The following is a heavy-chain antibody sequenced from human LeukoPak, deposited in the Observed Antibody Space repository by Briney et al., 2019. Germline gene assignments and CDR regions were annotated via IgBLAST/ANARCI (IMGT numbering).Heavy chain of an antibody. CDR2: IYKSGST. Sequence: SETLSLTCTVSGGSISSGSYYWSWIRQPAGKGLEWMGNIYKSGSTNYNPSLKSRLTISAGTSKNQFSLKLNFVTAADTALYYCVTAPNQDFFDYWGRGTLVTVSS. CDR3: VTAPNQDFFDY. D-gene: IGHD1-14*01. J-gene: IGHJ4*01. V-gene: IGHV4-61*09. CDR1: GGSISSGSYY.